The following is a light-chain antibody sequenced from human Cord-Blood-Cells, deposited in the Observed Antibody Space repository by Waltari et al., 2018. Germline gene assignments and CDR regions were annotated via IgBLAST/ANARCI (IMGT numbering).Light chain of an antibody. CDR1: QSVSSSY. V-gene: IGKV3-20*01. CDR3: QQYGSSPLT. Sequence: DIVLTQSPGTLSLSPRDRATHSCRASQSVSSSYLAWYQQKPGQAPRLLIYGAPSRPTGIPDRFSGSGSGTDFTITISRLEPEDFAVYYCQQYGSSPLTFGGGNKVEIK. CDR2: GAP. J-gene: IGKJ4*01.